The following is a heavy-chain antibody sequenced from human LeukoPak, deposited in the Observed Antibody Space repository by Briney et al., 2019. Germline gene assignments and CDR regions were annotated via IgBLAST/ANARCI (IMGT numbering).Heavy chain of an antibody. D-gene: IGHD4-11*01. CDR2: ISTSSIYI. CDR1: GFTFSSYS. V-gene: IGHV3-21*05. CDR3: ARDLYSQDDY. Sequence: GGSLRLSCAASGFTFSSYSMNWVRQAPGKGLEWVSYISTSSIYIYYADSVKGRFTISRDNAKNSLYLQMNSLRAEDTAVYYCARDLYSQDDYWGQGTLVTVSS. J-gene: IGHJ4*02.